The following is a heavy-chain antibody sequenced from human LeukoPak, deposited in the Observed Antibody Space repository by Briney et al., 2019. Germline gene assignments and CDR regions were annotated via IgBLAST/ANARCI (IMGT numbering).Heavy chain of an antibody. CDR3: ARDGLPTWNDRYFDY. J-gene: IGHJ4*02. CDR1: GYSISSGYY. Sequence: SETLSLTCTVSGYSISSGYYWGWIRQPPGKGLEWIGSIYHSGSTYYNPSLKSRVTISVDTSKNQFSLKLSSVTAADTAVYYCARDGLPTWNDRYFDYWGQGTLVTVSS. V-gene: IGHV4-38-2*02. D-gene: IGHD1-1*01. CDR2: IYHSGST.